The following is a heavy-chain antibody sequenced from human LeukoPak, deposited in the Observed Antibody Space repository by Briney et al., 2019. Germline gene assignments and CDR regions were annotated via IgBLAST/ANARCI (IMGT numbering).Heavy chain of an antibody. Sequence: SETLSLTCTVSGGSISNYYWSWIRQPPGKGLEWIGYIYYSGITNYNPSLKSRVTISVDTSKNQFSLKLSSVTTADTAVYYCVRFGYYGSGSHRRVLDYWGQGTLVTVSS. D-gene: IGHD3-10*01. CDR1: GGSISNYY. CDR3: VRFGYYGSGSHRRVLDY. CDR2: IYYSGIT. V-gene: IGHV4-59*01. J-gene: IGHJ4*02.